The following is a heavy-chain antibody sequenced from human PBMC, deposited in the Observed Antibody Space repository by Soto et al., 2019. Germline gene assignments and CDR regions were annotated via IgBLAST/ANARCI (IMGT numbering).Heavy chain of an antibody. CDR3: ARGCFVYGPWRMDV. Sequence: EVQLVESGGGLLQPGGSLTLSCTASGFTFSNYCMHWVRQAPGKGLVWVSRTKSGGSGTSYTDSVKGRFTISRDNAYNTLYVQMSVLRAEDTAVYYCARGCFVYGPWRMDVWAKGTMVIVSA. CDR1: GFTFSNYC. CDR2: TKSGGSGT. V-gene: IGHV3-74*01. D-gene: IGHD3-10*01. J-gene: IGHJ6*04.